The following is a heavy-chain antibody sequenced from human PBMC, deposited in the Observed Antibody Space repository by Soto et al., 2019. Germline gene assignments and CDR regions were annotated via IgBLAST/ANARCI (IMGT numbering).Heavy chain of an antibody. Sequence: PSETLSLTCIVSGGSTNTYSWSTYSWSWIRLPPGKGLEWIGYVYHSGSTTYNPSLKSRITMSLDTSKNQFSLKLRSVTAADTAVYYCAGDYGSGSYRFGYWGQGTLVTVSS. V-gene: IGHV4-61*01. D-gene: IGHD3-10*01. CDR3: AGDYGSGSYRFGY. CDR1: GGSTNTYSWSTYS. CDR2: VYHSGST. J-gene: IGHJ4*02.